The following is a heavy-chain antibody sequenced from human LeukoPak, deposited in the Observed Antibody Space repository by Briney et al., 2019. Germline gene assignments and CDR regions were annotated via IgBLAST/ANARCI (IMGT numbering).Heavy chain of an antibody. CDR1: GGSISSGDYY. V-gene: IGHV4-30-4*01. CDR3: ARGRYGDYEYFQH. Sequence: SQTLFLTCTVSGGSISSGDYYWSWIRQPAGQGLEWIGYIYYSGSTYYNPSLKSRVTISVDTSKNQFSLKLSSVTAADTAVYYCARGRYGDYEYFQHWGQGTLVTVSS. J-gene: IGHJ1*01. D-gene: IGHD4-17*01. CDR2: IYYSGST.